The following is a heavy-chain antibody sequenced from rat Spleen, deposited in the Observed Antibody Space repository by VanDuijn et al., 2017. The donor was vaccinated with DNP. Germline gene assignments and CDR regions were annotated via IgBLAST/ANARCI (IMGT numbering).Heavy chain of an antibody. J-gene: IGHJ4*01. CDR1: GFTFSDYD. V-gene: IGHV5S10*01. Sequence: EVQLVESGGDLVQSGRSLKVSCAASGFTFSDYDMAWVRQAPKKGLEWVATISYDGSSTYYRDSVKGRFTISRDNAKSTLYLQMDSLRSEDTATYYCTTDPRVHYYAMDAWGQGTSVTVSS. CDR2: ISYDGSST. CDR3: TTDPRVHYYAMDA. D-gene: IGHD1-4*01.